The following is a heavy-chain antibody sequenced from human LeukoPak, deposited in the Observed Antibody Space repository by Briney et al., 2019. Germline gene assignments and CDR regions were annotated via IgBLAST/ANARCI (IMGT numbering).Heavy chain of an antibody. Sequence: SVKVSCKASGGTFSSYAISWVRQAPGQGLEWMGRIIPILGIANYAQKFQGRVTITADKSTSTAYMELSSLRSEDTAVYYCAREGYYDSSGYYYYWGQGTLVTVSS. D-gene: IGHD3-22*01. V-gene: IGHV1-69*04. CDR3: AREGYYDSSGYYYY. CDR2: IIPILGIA. J-gene: IGHJ4*02. CDR1: GGTFSSYA.